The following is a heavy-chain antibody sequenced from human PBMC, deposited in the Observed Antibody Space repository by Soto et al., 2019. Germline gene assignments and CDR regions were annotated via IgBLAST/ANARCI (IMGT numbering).Heavy chain of an antibody. J-gene: IGHJ4*02. D-gene: IGHD3-10*01. CDR1: GGTFSTYT. CDR3: ARDSGTVGYDDS. Sequence: QVQLVQSGAEVKKPGSSVKVSCKASGGTFSTYTINWVRQAPGQGLEWMGRIIPLLDVTNNAQRFQGRVTITADKATSTVYMELTSLTSQGTAVYYCARDSGTVGYDDSWGQGTRVTVSS. V-gene: IGHV1-69*08. CDR2: IIPLLDVT.